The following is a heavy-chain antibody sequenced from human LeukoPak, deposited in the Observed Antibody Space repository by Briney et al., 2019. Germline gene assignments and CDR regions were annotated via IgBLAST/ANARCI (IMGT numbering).Heavy chain of an antibody. CDR3: ARELLGGFDY. Sequence: GGSLRLSCAASGFTFSSYSMNWVRQAPGKGLEWVSSISSSSSYIYYADSVKGRFTISRDNAKNSLYLEMNSLRAEDTAVYYCARELLGGFDYWGQGTLVTVSS. J-gene: IGHJ4*02. V-gene: IGHV3-21*01. CDR1: GFTFSSYS. D-gene: IGHD1-26*01. CDR2: ISSSSSYI.